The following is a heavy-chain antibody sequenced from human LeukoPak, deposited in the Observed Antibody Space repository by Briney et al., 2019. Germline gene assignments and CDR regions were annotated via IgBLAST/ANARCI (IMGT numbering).Heavy chain of an antibody. D-gene: IGHD6-13*01. V-gene: IGHV4-61*02. CDR3: ASSQAGDFDY. J-gene: IGHJ4*02. CDR2: IYASGST. Sequence: SETLSLTCTVSGGPRSSGSYYWSWIRQPAGKGLEWIGRIYASGSTNYNPSLRNRVTISVDTSKNQFSLKLRSVTAADTAMYYCASSQAGDFDYWGQGTLVTVSS. CDR1: GGPRSSGSYY.